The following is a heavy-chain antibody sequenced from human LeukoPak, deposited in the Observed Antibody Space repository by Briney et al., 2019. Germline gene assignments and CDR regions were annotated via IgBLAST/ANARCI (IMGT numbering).Heavy chain of an antibody. CDR2: ISGSGGST. J-gene: IGHJ4*02. CDR1: GFTFSSYA. Sequence: GGSLRLSCAASGFTFSSYAMSWVRQAPGKGLEWVSGISGSGGSTHYADSVKGRFTISRDNSKNTLYLQMNSLRAEDTAIYYCAKGNDFWSGSQIDYRGQGTLVTISS. CDR3: AKGNDFWSGSQIDY. V-gene: IGHV3-23*01. D-gene: IGHD3-3*01.